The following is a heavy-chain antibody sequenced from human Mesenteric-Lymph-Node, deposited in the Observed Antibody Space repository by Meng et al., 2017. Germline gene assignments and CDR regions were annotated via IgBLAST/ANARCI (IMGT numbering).Heavy chain of an antibody. V-gene: IGHV3-53*04. CDR1: RFIVSRNY. J-gene: IGHJ3*02. CDR2: IQSGGIT. CDR3: ARGAPGDSSVWFHPDGLDI. D-gene: IGHD6-19*01. Sequence: GESLKISCAASRFIVSRNYMSWVRQAPGKGLEWVSVIQSGGITYYPDSVKGRFTSSRHKSKNTLDLQMDGLRPEDTAEYYCARGAPGDSSVWFHPDGLDIWGQGTMVTVSS.